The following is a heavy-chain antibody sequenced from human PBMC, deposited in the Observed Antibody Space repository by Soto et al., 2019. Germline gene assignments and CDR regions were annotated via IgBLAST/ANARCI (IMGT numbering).Heavy chain of an antibody. V-gene: IGHV3-7*01. D-gene: IGHD6-19*01. CDR1: GFTFGSYW. CDR3: ARYAYSNGWIFDY. Sequence: PGGSLRLSCAASGFTFGSYWMSWVRQAPGQGLEWVAIIKKDGNGKYYVDSVRGRFTLSRDNAENSLQLQMSSLRAEDMAIYFCARYAYSNGWIFDYWGQGTLVTVSS. J-gene: IGHJ4*01. CDR2: IKKDGNGK.